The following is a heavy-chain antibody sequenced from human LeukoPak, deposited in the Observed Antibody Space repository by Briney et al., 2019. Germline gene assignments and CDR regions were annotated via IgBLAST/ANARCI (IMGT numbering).Heavy chain of an antibody. Sequence: GGSLRLSCAASGFAVSDNYMSWVRQSPGKGLECVSVIYSGDSTYHADSVKGRFTISRDSSKNTLYLQMNSLRAEDTAVYYCARARGNSEFDCWGQGTLVTVSS. D-gene: IGHD4-23*01. V-gene: IGHV3-53*01. CDR2: IYSGDST. CDR3: ARARGNSEFDC. J-gene: IGHJ4*02. CDR1: GFAVSDNY.